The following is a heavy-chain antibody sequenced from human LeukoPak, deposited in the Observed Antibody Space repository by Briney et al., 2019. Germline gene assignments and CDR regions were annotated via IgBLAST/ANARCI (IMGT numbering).Heavy chain of an antibody. V-gene: IGHV4-4*07. D-gene: IGHD3-22*01. J-gene: IGHJ4*02. Sequence: SETLSLTCTVSGASIGNYFWSWIRQPAGKGLEWVGRLYTRGSTNYNPSLNGRVTMSEDTSKNQFSLRLSSVTAADTAVYYCARDRYYYDSSGYYGLDYWGQGTLVTVSS. CDR2: LYTRGST. CDR3: ARDRYYYDSSGYYGLDY. CDR1: GASIGNYF.